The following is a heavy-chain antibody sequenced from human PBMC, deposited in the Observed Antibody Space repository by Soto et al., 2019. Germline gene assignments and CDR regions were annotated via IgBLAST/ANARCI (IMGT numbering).Heavy chain of an antibody. CDR2: ISYDGSNK. J-gene: IGHJ4*02. CDR1: GFTFSSYA. Sequence: QVQLVESGGGVVQPGRSLRLSCAASGFTFSSYAMHWVRQAPGKGLEWVAVISYDGSNKYYADSVKGRFTISRDNSKNTLYLQMTSLRAEDTAVYYCARESSENKGWATAYWGQGTLVTVSS. V-gene: IGHV3-30-3*01. D-gene: IGHD2-21*02. CDR3: ARESSENKGWATAY.